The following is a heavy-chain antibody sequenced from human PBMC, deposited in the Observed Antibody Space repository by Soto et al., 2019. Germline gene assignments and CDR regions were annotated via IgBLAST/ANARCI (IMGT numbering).Heavy chain of an antibody. CDR2: IYSGGAS. Sequence: VQLVETGGTLVQPGGSLRLSCAASGFSVTSAYMIWVRRAPGRGLEWVSHIYSGGASHYADSVKGRFTIARDNFENILYLQMNSLRVEDTALYYCARGYGTTFGFGFWGQGTLVTVSS. CDR3: ARGYGTTFGFGF. CDR1: GFSVTSAY. J-gene: IGHJ4*02. V-gene: IGHV3-53*02. D-gene: IGHD3-3*01.